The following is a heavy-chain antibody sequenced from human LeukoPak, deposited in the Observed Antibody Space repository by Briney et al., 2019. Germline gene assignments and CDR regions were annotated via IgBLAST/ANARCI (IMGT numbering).Heavy chain of an antibody. Sequence: GASAKVSCKASGYTFTGYYMHWVRQAPGQGLEWMGWINPNSGGTNYAQKFQGRVTMTRDTSISAAYMELSRLRSDDTAVYYCARDSCTNGVCYKFDYWGQGTLVTVSS. CDR2: INPNSGGT. CDR3: ARDSCTNGVCYKFDY. V-gene: IGHV1-2*02. D-gene: IGHD2-8*01. CDR1: GYTFTGYY. J-gene: IGHJ4*02.